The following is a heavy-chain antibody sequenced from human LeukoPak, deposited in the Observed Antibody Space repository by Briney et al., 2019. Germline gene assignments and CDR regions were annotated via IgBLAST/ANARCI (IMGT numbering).Heavy chain of an antibody. D-gene: IGHD6-19*01. V-gene: IGHV3-7*01. J-gene: IGHJ4*02. CDR2: IKQDGSEK. Sequence: GGSLRLSCAASGFTFSSYWMTWVRQAPGKGLEWVANIKQDGSEKYYVDSVKGRFTISRDNAKNSLYLQMTSLRAEDTAVYYCARAFSSGWADYWGQGTQVTVSS. CDR1: GFTFSSYW. CDR3: ARAFSSGWADY.